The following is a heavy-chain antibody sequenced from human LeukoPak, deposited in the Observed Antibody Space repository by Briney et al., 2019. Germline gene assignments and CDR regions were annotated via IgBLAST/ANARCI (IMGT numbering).Heavy chain of an antibody. CDR3: ARFLSPKYYDILTGYQFDY. CDR1: GFTFSGHW. D-gene: IGHD3-9*01. J-gene: IGHJ4*02. Sequence: GGSLRLSCAGSGFTFSGHWMSWVRQAPGKGLEWVANIERDGSEKYYVDSVKGRFIISRDNVKNSLSLQMNSLRAEDTAVYYCARFLSPKYYDILTGYQFDYWGQGTLVTVSS. CDR2: IERDGSEK. V-gene: IGHV3-7*01.